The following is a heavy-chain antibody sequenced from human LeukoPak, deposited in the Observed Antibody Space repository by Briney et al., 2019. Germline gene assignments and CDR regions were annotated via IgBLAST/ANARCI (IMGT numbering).Heavy chain of an antibody. V-gene: IGHV3-23*01. D-gene: IGHD4-17*01. J-gene: IGHJ4*02. CDR2: ISGSGDIT. Sequence: GGSLRLSCAASGFTFSSYGMSWVRQAPGKGLEWVSAISGSGDITYYADSVKGRFTISRDNSKNTLFLQINSLGAEDTAVYYCAKVFYGAQGGGYWGQGTLVTVSS. CDR3: AKVFYGAQGGGY. CDR1: GFTFSSYG.